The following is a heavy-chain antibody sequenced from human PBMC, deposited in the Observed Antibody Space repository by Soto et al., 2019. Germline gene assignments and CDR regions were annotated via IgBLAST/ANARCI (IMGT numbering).Heavy chain of an antibody. J-gene: IGHJ4*02. CDR2: ISYDGSNK. Sequence: PGGSLRLSCAASGFTFSSYGMHWVRQAPGKGLEWVAVISYDGSNKYYADSVKGRFTISRDNSKNTLYLQMNSLRAEDTAVYYCARLNYDSSYFDYWGQGTLVTVSS. CDR1: GFTFSSYG. CDR3: ARLNYDSSYFDY. D-gene: IGHD3-22*01. V-gene: IGHV3-30*03.